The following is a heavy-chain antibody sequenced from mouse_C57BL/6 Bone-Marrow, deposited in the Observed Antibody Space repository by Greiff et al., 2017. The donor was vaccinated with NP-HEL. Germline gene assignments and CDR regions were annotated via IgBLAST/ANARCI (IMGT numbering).Heavy chain of an antibody. Sequence: VQLQQSGAELVRPGASVTLSCKASGYTFTDYEMHWVKQTPVHGLEWIGAIDPETGGTAYNQKFKGKAILTADKSSSTAYMELRSLTSEDSAVYYCTRRGDGNYAGAMDYWGQGTSVTVSS. V-gene: IGHV1-15*01. D-gene: IGHD2-1*01. CDR3: TRRGDGNYAGAMDY. J-gene: IGHJ4*01. CDR1: GYTFTDYE. CDR2: IDPETGGT.